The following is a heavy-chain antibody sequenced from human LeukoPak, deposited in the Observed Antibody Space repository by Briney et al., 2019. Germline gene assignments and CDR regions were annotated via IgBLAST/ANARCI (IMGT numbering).Heavy chain of an antibody. CDR2: IYYSGST. CDR1: GASISSYC. Sequence: PSETLSLTCTVSGASISSYCWSWIRQPPGKGLEWIGYIYYSGSTNYNPSLKSRVPMSVDTSKNQLSLKLSSATAADTAVYYCASYSHYYDSSGYFDYWGQGTLVTVSS. J-gene: IGHJ4*02. V-gene: IGHV4-59*01. CDR3: ASYSHYYDSSGYFDY. D-gene: IGHD3-22*01.